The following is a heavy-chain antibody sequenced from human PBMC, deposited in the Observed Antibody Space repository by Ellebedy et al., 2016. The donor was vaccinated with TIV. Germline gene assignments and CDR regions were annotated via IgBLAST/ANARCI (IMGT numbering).Heavy chain of an antibody. CDR3: ARVKSGWQRAFDP. CDR1: GGSISSYY. CDR2: FYTSGNT. Sequence: MPSETLSLTCTVPGGSISSYYWSWIRQPAGTELEWLGRFYTSGNTDYNPSLKSRVTMSVDTSNNHFSLRLKSVTAADTAVYYCARVKSGWQRAFDPWGQGTLVTASS. V-gene: IGHV4-4*07. J-gene: IGHJ5*02. D-gene: IGHD6-25*01.